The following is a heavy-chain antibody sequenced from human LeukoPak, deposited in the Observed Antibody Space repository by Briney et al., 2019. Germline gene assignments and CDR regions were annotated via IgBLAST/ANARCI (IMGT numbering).Heavy chain of an antibody. V-gene: IGHV4-39*01. CDR3: ARRGSKYSVNDFRPSIDY. J-gene: IGHJ4*02. Sequence: SETLSLTCTVSGGSISSSSDYWDWIGRPPEKGLEWIGSISNSGSTFYNPSLKSRVTISADTSKNQFSLKLSSVTAADTAVYYCARRGSKYSVNDFRPSIDYWGQGTLVTVSS. CDR2: ISNSGST. CDR1: GGSISSSSDY. D-gene: IGHD5/OR15-5a*01.